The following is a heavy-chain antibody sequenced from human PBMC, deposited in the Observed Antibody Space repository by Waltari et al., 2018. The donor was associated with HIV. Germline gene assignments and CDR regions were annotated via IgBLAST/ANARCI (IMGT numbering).Heavy chain of an antibody. CDR2: IYTSGST. Sequence: QVQLQESGPGLVKPSQTLSLTCTVSGGSISSGSYYWSWIRQPAGKGLEWIGRIYTSGSTNYNPSLKSRVTISVDTSKNQFSLKLSSVTAADMAVYYCARSSDYGDYRRSSGYFDYWGQGTLVTVSS. CDR3: ARSSDYGDYRRSSGYFDY. V-gene: IGHV4-61*02. CDR1: GGSISSGSYY. D-gene: IGHD4-17*01. J-gene: IGHJ4*02.